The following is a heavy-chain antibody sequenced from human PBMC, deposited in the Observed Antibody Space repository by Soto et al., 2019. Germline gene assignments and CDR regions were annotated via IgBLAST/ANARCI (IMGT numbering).Heavy chain of an antibody. Sequence: GASVKVSCKTSGHSFIDYYMHWVRKAPGQGLEYMGRLIPDSGVTDYPQKFQGRVTMTRDTSTSTAYMELSRLTSDDTAVYYCATHSGRDTTLDSWGQETLVTVSS. J-gene: IGHJ4*02. CDR2: LIPDSGVT. D-gene: IGHD5-12*01. CDR1: GHSFIDYY. V-gene: IGHV1-2*06. CDR3: ATHSGRDTTLDS.